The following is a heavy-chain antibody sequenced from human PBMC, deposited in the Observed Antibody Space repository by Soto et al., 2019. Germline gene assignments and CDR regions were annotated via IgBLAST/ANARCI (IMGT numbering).Heavy chain of an antibody. V-gene: IGHV3-30-3*01. J-gene: IGHJ4*02. D-gene: IGHD6-6*01. CDR1: GFTFSSYA. CDR3: ARDRSSGGSDS. CDR2: ISYDGSTK. Sequence: QVQLVESGGGVVQPGRSLRLSCAASGFTFSSYAMNWVRQAPGKGLEWVTIISYDGSTKYYADSVKGRFTISRDNSKSTLYLQMHSLRPEDTAVYFCARDRSSGGSDSWGQGTLVTVSS.